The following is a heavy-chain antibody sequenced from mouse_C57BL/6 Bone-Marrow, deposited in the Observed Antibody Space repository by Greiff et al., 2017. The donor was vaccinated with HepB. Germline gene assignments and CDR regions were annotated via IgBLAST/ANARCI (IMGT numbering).Heavy chain of an antibody. V-gene: IGHV1-50*01. CDR2: IDPSDSYT. CDR1: GYTFTSYW. Sequence: VQLQQPGAELVKPGASVKLSCKASGYTFTSYWMQWVKQRPGQGLEWIGEIDPSDSYTNYNQKFKGKATLTVDTSSSTAYMHLSSLTSEDSAVYYCASWVWFAYWGQGTLVTVSA. CDR3: ASWVWFAY. J-gene: IGHJ3*01.